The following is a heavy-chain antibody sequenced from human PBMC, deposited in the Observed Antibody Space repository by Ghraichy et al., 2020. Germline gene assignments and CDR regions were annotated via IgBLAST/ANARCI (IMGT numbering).Heavy chain of an antibody. CDR2: IKSKTDGGTT. CDR3: TTAAAAHGDAFDI. V-gene: IGHV3-15*01. D-gene: IGHD6-13*01. Sequence: GGSLRLSCAASGFTFSNAWMSWVRQAPGKGLEWVGRIKSKTDGGTTDYAAPVKGRFTISRDDSKNTLYLQMNSLKTEDTAVYYCTTAAAAHGDAFDIWGQGTMVTVSS. CDR1: GFTFSNAW. J-gene: IGHJ3*02.